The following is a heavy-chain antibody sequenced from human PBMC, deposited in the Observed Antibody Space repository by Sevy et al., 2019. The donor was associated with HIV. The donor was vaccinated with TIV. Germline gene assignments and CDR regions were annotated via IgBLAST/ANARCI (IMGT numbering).Heavy chain of an antibody. CDR3: ARDSDYYDSSGLVSADY. J-gene: IGHJ4*02. V-gene: IGHV3-30-3*01. CDR2: ISYDGSNK. Sequence: GGSLRLSCAASGFTFSSYAMRWVRQAPGKGLEWVAVISYDGSNKYYADSVKGRFTISRDNSKNTLYLQMNSLRAEDTAVYYCARDSDYYDSSGLVSADYWGQGTLVTVSS. CDR1: GFTFSSYA. D-gene: IGHD3-22*01.